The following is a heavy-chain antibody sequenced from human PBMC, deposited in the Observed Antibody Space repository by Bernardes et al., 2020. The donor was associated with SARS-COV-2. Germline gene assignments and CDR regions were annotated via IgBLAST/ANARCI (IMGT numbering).Heavy chain of an antibody. CDR1: GVSISSSNHF. CDR2: ILYTTNT. J-gene: IGHJ4*02. D-gene: IGHD3-22*01. Sequence: SETLSLTCAVSGVSISSSNHFWAWIRQPPGKGLEWIGYILYTTNTYYSPSLKSRLTISVDTSKNLLSLRLSSVTAADTAIYYCARSDTSGYRALGVWGQGTLVTVSS. CDR3: ARSDTSGYRALGV. V-gene: IGHV4-31*11.